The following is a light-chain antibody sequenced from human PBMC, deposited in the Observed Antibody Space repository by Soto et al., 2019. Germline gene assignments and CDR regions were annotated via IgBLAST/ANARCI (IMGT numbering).Light chain of an antibody. CDR1: QSISSH. V-gene: IGKV3-11*01. J-gene: IGKJ4*01. Sequence: EIVLTQSPATLSLSPGERATLSCRASQSISSHLAWYQQKPGQAPRLLMYDASNRATGIPARFSGSGSGTDFTLTISSLEPEDFAVYYCQKRPNWPLTFGGGTKVEFK. CDR3: QKRPNWPLT. CDR2: DAS.